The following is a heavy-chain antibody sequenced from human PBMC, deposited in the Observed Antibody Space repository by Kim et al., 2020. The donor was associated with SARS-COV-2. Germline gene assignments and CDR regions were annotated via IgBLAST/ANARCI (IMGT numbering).Heavy chain of an antibody. Sequence: SVKVSCKASGGTFSSYAISWVRQAPGQGLEWMGRIIPILGIANYAQKFQGRVTITADKFTCTAYMVLSSLRSEDTAVVYCAGGPGSGDAFDILGQGTIV. CDR1: GGTFSSYA. CDR2: IIPILGIA. J-gene: IGHJ3*02. CDR3: AGGPGSGDAFDI. V-gene: IGHV1-69*04. D-gene: IGHD3-10*01.